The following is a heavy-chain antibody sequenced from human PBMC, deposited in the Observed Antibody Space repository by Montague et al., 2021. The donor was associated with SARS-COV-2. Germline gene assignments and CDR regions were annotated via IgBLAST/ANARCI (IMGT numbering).Heavy chain of an antibody. CDR3: VRDQGRSNWNYPDY. J-gene: IGHJ4*02. CDR1: GGSISGYY. Sequence: SETLSLTCTVSGGSISGYYWSWFRQYAGKGLEWIGRIYNSGSTSYNPSLKSRVTVSVDTSKNQFSLKLSSVTAADTAVYYCVRDQGRSNWNYPDYWGQGTLVTVSS. V-gene: IGHV4-4*07. D-gene: IGHD1-20*01. CDR2: IYNSGST.